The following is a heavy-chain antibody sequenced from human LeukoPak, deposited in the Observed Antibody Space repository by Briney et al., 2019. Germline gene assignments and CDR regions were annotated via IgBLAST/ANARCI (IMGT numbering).Heavy chain of an antibody. V-gene: IGHV4-39*01. CDR3: ARRVARSSSGFDY. CDR1: GGSISSSSYY. D-gene: IGHD6-6*01. J-gene: IGHJ4*02. Sequence: SETLSLTCTVSGGSISSSSYYWGWIRQPPGKGLEWIGTIYYTGSTYYNPSLKSRVTVSVDTSKNQFSPKLTSVTAADTAVYYCARRVARSSSGFDYWGQGTLVTVSS. CDR2: IYYTGST.